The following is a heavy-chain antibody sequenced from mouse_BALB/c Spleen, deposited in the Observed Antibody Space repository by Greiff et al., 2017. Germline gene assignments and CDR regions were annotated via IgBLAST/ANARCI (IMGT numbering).Heavy chain of an antibody. CDR3: AREDMITTTGMDY. V-gene: IGHV2-6-7*01. Sequence: VKVVESGPGLVAPSQSLSITCTVSGFSLTGYGVNWVRQPPGKGLEWLGMIWGDGSTDYNSALKSRLSISKDNSKSQVFLKMNSLQTDDTARYYCAREDMITTTGMDYWGQGTSVTVSS. CDR2: IWGDGST. J-gene: IGHJ4*01. D-gene: IGHD2-4*01. CDR1: GFSLTGYG.